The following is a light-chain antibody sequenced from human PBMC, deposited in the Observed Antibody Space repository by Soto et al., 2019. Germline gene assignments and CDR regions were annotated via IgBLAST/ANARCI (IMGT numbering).Light chain of an antibody. Sequence: EILMTKSQATMSVSPGERATLSCRASQSVSSNLAWYQKKPGQAPRLLIYGASTRATGIPARFSGSGSATEFTLTISSLQSGDFAVYYCQQYNNWPLTFGQGTRLEIK. J-gene: IGKJ5*01. CDR2: GAS. CDR1: QSVSSN. V-gene: IGKV3-15*01. CDR3: QQYNNWPLT.